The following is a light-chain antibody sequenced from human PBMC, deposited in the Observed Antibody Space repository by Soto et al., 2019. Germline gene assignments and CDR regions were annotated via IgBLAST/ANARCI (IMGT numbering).Light chain of an antibody. CDR2: GAS. J-gene: IGKJ5*01. CDR1: KSVSSSY. V-gene: IGKV3-20*01. Sequence: EIMLGKSPGTLTLYPSDRATLSCRASKSVSSSYLAWYQQKPGQAPRLLIYGASSRATGIPDRFSGSGSGTDFTLTISRLEPEDFAAYYCQQYDSSITFGQGTRLEIK. CDR3: QQYDSSIT.